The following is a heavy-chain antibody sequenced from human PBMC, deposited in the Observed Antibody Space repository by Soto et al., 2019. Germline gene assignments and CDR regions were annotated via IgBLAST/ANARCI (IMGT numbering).Heavy chain of an antibody. D-gene: IGHD5-18*01. CDR1: GGTFSSYA. J-gene: IGHJ4*02. CDR3: ASGYSYGYLAAAGTPTFDY. CDR2: IIPIFGTA. Sequence: SVKVSCKASGGTFSSYAISWVRQAPGQGLEWMGGIIPIFGTANYAQKFQGRVTITADESTSTAYMELSSLRSEDTAVYYCASGYSYGYLAAAGTPTFDYWGQGTLVTVSS. V-gene: IGHV1-69*13.